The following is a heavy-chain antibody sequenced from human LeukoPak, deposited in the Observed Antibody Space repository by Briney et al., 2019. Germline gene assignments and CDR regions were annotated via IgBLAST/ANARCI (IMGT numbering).Heavy chain of an antibody. CDR1: GGSISSSSYY. V-gene: IGHV4-39*01. CDR2: IYYSGST. CDR3: ASFRVDYCDSSDQYYFDY. Sequence: SETLSLTCTVSGGSISSSSYYGGWIRQPPGKGLEWIGSIYYSGSTYYNPSLKSRVTISVDTSKNQFSLRLSSVTAADTAVYYCASFRVDYCDSSDQYYFDYWGQGTLVTVSS. D-gene: IGHD3-22*01. J-gene: IGHJ4*02.